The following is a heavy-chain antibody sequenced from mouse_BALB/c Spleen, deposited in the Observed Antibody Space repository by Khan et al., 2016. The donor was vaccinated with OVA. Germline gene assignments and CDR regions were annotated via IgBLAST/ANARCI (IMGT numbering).Heavy chain of an antibody. D-gene: IGHD1-2*01. V-gene: IGHV3-2*02. CDR2: ISYSGST. CDR1: GYSITSGYG. CDR3: ASSARFKY. Sequence: EVQLQESGPGLVKPSQSLSLTCTVTGYSITSGYGWNWIRQFPGNKLEWLGYISYSGSTNYNPSLKSRISITRDTSKNQFFLQLNSVTKEATAPYSSASSARFKYWGQGTTLTVSS. J-gene: IGHJ2*01.